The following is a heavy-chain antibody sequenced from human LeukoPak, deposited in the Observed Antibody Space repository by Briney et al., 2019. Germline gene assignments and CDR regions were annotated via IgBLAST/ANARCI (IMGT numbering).Heavy chain of an antibody. J-gene: IGHJ6*02. D-gene: IGHD1-26*01. V-gene: IGHV1-3*01. Sequence: ASVKVSCKASGYTFTSYAMHWVRQAPGQRLEWMGWINAGNGNTKYSQKLQGRVTITRDTSASTAYMELSSLRSEDTAVYYCAREKSGSYYSYYYGMDVWGQGTTVTVSS. CDR1: GYTFTSYA. CDR3: AREKSGSYYSYYYGMDV. CDR2: INAGNGNT.